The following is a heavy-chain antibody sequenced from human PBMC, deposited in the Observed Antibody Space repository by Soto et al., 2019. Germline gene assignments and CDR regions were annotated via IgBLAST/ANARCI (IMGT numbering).Heavy chain of an antibody. Sequence: GGSLRLSCAASGFTFSIYAMNWVRQAPGKGLEWVSGITGSSGRTFYADSVKGRFTISRDNSKNTVYLQMNSVRADDTAVYYCAKEYTSTSRGSFDYWGQGALVTVSS. D-gene: IGHD1-26*01. V-gene: IGHV3-23*01. CDR3: AKEYTSTSRGSFDY. CDR1: GFTFSIYA. CDR2: ITGSSGRT. J-gene: IGHJ4*02.